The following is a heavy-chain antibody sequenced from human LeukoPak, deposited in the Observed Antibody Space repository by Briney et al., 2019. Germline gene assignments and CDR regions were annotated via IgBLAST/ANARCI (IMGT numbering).Heavy chain of an antibody. D-gene: IGHD2-2*01. CDR2: VSGNNGNT. CDR3: ARGDIVVVPAASGLGFDP. Sequence: EASVKVSCKASGYTFTTYGISWVRQAPGQGLEWMGWVSGNNGNTNYAQKFQGRVTMTRDTSISTAYMELSRLRSDDTAVYYCARGDIVVVPAASGLGFDPWGQGTLVTVSS. CDR1: GYTFTTYG. V-gene: IGHV1-18*01. J-gene: IGHJ5*02.